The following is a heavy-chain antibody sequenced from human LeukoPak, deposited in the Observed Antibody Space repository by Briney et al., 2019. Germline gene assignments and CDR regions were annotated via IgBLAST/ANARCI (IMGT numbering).Heavy chain of an antibody. CDR1: GGSISSYY. V-gene: IGHV4-59*01. CDR2: ISYTGRT. Sequence: SEPLSLTCRVSGGSISSYYWSWIGQPPGKGLEWIGNISYTGRTKYKPPLTSRVTLSVDTTQYQTSLKLSSVTAADTGMYYCARSAHYYYDSASYGVAFDVWGQGTMVTVSS. CDR3: ARSAHYYYDSASYGVAFDV. D-gene: IGHD3-22*01. J-gene: IGHJ3*01.